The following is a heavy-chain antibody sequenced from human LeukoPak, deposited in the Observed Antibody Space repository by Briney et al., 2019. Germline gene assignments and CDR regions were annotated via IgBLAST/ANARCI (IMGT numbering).Heavy chain of an antibody. Sequence: GASVKVSCKASGYTFTGYYMHWVRQAPGQGLEWMGWINPNSGGTNYAQKFQGRVTMTRDTSISTAYMELSRLRSDDTAVYYCARDGPSIAADFDYWGQGTLVTVSS. V-gene: IGHV1-2*02. CDR3: ARDGPSIAADFDY. D-gene: IGHD6-6*01. CDR2: INPNSGGT. J-gene: IGHJ4*02. CDR1: GYTFTGYY.